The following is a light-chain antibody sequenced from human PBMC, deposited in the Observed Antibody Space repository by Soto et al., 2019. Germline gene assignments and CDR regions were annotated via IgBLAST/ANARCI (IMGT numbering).Light chain of an antibody. V-gene: IGLV1-44*01. CDR1: SSNIGTNT. CDR2: SND. CDR3: ATWDDSLNGVV. Sequence: QPVLTQPPSASGTPGQRVSISCSGGSSNIGTNTVNWYQHLPGTAPKLLIFSNDERPSGVPDRFSGSKSGTSASLAISGLPSDEEADYYCATWDDSLNGVVFGGGTKLTVL. J-gene: IGLJ2*01.